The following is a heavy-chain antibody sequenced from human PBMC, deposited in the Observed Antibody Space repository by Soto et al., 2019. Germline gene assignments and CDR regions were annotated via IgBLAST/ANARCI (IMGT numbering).Heavy chain of an antibody. J-gene: IGHJ4*02. CDR1: GGSFRGYY. D-gene: IGHD4-17*01. V-gene: IGHV4-34*01. CDR2: INHSGST. Sequence: SETLSLTCAVYGGSFRGYYWSWIRQPPGKGLEWIGEINHSGSTNYNPSLKSRVTISVDTSKNQFSLKLSSVTAADTAVYYCAGDYGDYTGFDYWGQGTLVTVSS. CDR3: AGDYGDYTGFDY.